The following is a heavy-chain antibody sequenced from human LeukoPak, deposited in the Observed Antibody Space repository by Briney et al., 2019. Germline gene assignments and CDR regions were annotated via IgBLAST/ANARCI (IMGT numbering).Heavy chain of an antibody. D-gene: IGHD3-10*01. CDR3: ARRHGSGSYWDY. CDR2: IDPSDSYT. CDR1: GSSFTSYW. V-gene: IGHV5-10-1*01. Sequence: GESLRTSCKGSGSSFTSYWISWVRPLPGKGLEWMGRIDPSDSYTNYSPSFQGHVTISADKSISTAYLQWSSLKASDTAMYYCARRHGSGSYWDYWGQGTLVTVSS. J-gene: IGHJ4*02.